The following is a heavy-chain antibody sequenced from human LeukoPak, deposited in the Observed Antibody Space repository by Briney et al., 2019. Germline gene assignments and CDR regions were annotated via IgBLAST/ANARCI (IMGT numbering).Heavy chain of an antibody. CDR2: IRAYNGNT. Sequence: ASVKVSCKASGYSFTSFGISWVRQAPGQGLEWMGWIRAYNGNTNYVQKFQGRVTMTTDTSTSTAYMEVRSLRSDDTAVFYCVRDLGVDTSMIFFDYWGQGTLVTVSS. J-gene: IGHJ4*02. CDR1: GYSFTSFG. V-gene: IGHV1-18*01. D-gene: IGHD5-18*01. CDR3: VRDLGVDTSMIFFDY.